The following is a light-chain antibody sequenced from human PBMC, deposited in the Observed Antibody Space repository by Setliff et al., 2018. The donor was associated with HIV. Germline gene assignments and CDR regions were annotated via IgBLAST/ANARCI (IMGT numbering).Light chain of an antibody. CDR2: DVS. J-gene: IGLJ1*01. Sequence: QSALAQPASVSGSPGQSITISCTGTSSDVGGYNYVSWYQQHPGKAPKLMIYDVSKRPSGVSNRFSGSKSGNTASLTISGLQAVDEADYYCTSYAGNNNLVFGTGTKVTVL. CDR3: TSYAGNNNLV. V-gene: IGLV2-14*01. CDR1: SSDVGGYNY.